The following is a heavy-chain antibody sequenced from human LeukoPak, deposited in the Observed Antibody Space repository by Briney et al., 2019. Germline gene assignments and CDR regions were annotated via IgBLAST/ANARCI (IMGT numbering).Heavy chain of an antibody. J-gene: IGHJ5*01. V-gene: IGHV4-34*01. CDR3: AKGVWAPRFDS. CDR2: INHSGSI. CDR1: GASFSYDC. Sequence: PSETLSLTCAVYGASFSYDCWSWIRQAPGKGLEWIGEINHSGSITYNPSLKSRVTISAEKSKSQFSLRLTSVTAADTAVYYCAKGVWAPRFDSWGQGTLVTVSS. D-gene: IGHD7-27*01.